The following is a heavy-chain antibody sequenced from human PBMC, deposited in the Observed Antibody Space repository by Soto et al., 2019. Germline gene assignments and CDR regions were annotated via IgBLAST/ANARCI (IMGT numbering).Heavy chain of an antibody. Sequence: QVQLVESGGGVVQPGRSLRLSCAASGFTFSSYGMHWVRQAPGKGLEWVAVISYDGSNKYYAHSVKGRFTISRDNSKNTLYLQMNSLRAEDTAVYYCAKNYDSSGYYLFDSWGQGTLVTVSS. V-gene: IGHV3-30*18. J-gene: IGHJ4*02. D-gene: IGHD3-22*01. CDR1: GFTFSSYG. CDR2: ISYDGSNK. CDR3: AKNYDSSGYYLFDS.